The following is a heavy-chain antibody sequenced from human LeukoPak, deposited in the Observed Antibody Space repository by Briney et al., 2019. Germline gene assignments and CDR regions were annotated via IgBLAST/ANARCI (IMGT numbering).Heavy chain of an antibody. V-gene: IGHV3-66*02. CDR1: GFTVSSNY. J-gene: IGHJ6*03. Sequence: GGSLRLSCAASGFTVSSNYMSWVRQAPGKGLEWVSVIYSGGSTYYADSVKGRFTISRDNSKNTLYLQMNSLRAEDTAVYYCARDWYYDSSGYYPYYYYYMDVWGKGTTVTVSS. CDR2: IYSGGST. CDR3: ARDWYYDSSGYYPYYYYYMDV. D-gene: IGHD3-22*01.